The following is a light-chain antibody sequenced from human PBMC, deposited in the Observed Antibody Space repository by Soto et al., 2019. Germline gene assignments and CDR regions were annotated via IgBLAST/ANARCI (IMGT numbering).Light chain of an antibody. Sequence: QSALTQPPSVSGSPGQSVTISCTGTSSDVGAYNYVSWYQQHPGKAPKVIISDVIKRPSGVPDRFSGSRSGNTASLTISGLQADDEADYYCCSYAGSTMYVIGAGTKLTVL. V-gene: IGLV2-11*01. CDR3: CSYAGSTMYV. CDR2: DVI. J-gene: IGLJ2*01. CDR1: SSDVGAYNY.